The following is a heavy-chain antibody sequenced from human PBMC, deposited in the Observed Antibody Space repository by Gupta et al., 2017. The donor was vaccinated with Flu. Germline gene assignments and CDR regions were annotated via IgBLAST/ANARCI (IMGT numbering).Heavy chain of an antibody. CDR3: AINWNHDK. V-gene: IGHV3-23*01. J-gene: IGHJ4*02. Sequence: EVQLLQSGGDLVQPGGSLRLSCAASGFTFSGYAMSWVRQAPGKGLEWVSAISHNGGSTYYADSVKGRFTISRDNSGNTLFLQMNSLRAEDTAVYYCAINWNHDKWGQGTLVTVSS. CDR2: ISHNGGST. D-gene: IGHD1-20*01. CDR1: GFTFSGYA.